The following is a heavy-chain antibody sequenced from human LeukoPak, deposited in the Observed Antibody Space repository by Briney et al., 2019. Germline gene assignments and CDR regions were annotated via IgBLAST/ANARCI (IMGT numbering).Heavy chain of an antibody. CDR3: AKGPYYYDSSGYPLDY. D-gene: IGHD3-22*01. V-gene: IGHV3-43D*03. Sequence: GGSLRLPCAASGFTFDDYGMSWVRQAPGKGLEWVSLISWDGGSTYYADSVKGRFTISRDNSKNSLYLQMNSLRAEDTALYYCAKGPYYYDSSGYPLDYWGQGTLVTVSS. CDR1: GFTFDDYG. J-gene: IGHJ4*02. CDR2: ISWDGGST.